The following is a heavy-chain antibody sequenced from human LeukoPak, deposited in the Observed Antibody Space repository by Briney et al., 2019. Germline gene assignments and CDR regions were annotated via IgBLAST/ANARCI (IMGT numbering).Heavy chain of an antibody. CDR3: ARVGQQSWFDP. D-gene: IGHD6-13*01. CDR2: IIPIFGIA. J-gene: IGHJ5*02. V-gene: IGHV1-69*04. CDR1: GGTFSSYA. Sequence: SVKVSCKASGGTFSSYAISWVRQAPGQGLEWMGRIIPIFGIANYAQKFQGRVTITADKSTSTAYMELSSLRSEDTAAYYCARVGQQSWFDPWGQGTLVTVSS.